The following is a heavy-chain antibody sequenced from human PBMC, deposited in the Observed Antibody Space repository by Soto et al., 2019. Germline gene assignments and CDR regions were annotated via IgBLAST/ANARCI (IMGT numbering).Heavy chain of an antibody. V-gene: IGHV4-59*01. J-gene: IGHJ4*02. CDR1: GGSISSYY. CDR3: ARDSQEDYIWGSYRWFDY. Sequence: SETLSLTCTVSGGSISSYYWSWIRQPPGKGLEWIGYIYYSGSTNYNPSLKSRVTISVDTSKNQFSLKLSSVTAADTAVYYCARDSQEDYIWGSYRWFDYWGQGTLVTVSS. D-gene: IGHD3-16*02. CDR2: IYYSGST.